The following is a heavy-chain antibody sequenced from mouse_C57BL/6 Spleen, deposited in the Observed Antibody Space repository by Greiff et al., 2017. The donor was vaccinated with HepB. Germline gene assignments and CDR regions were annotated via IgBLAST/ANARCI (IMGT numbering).Heavy chain of an antibody. V-gene: IGHV1-63*01. J-gene: IGHJ1*03. CDR1: GYTFTNYW. D-gene: IGHD1-1*01. CDR2: IYPGGGYT. CDR3: ARHYGSSYGYFDV. Sequence: VHLVESGAELVRPGTSVKMSCKASGYTFTNYWIGWAKQRPGHGLEWIGDIYPGGGYTNYNEKFKGKATLTADKSSSTAYMQFSSLTSEDSAIYYCARHYGSSYGYFDVWGTGTTVTVSS.